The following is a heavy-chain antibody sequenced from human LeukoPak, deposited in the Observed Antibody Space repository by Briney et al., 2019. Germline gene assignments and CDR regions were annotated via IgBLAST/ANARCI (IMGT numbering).Heavy chain of an antibody. CDR1: GFTFSSYA. CDR3: ARGGSGPFDY. D-gene: IGHD3-10*01. Sequence: GGSLRLSCAASGFTFSSYAMHWLRQAPGKGLEYVSAISSNGGSTYYANSVKGRFTISRDNSENTLYLQMGSLRAEDMAVYYCARGGSGPFDYWGQGTLVTVSS. J-gene: IGHJ4*02. CDR2: ISSNGGST. V-gene: IGHV3-64*01.